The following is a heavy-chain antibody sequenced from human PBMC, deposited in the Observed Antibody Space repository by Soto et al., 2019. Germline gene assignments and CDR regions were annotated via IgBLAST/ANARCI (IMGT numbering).Heavy chain of an antibody. CDR1: GFTFSSYA. CDR2: ISYDGSNK. D-gene: IGHD5-18*01. J-gene: IGHJ6*02. Sequence: SLRLSCAASGFTFSSYAMHWVRQAPGKGLEWVAVISYDGSNKYYADSVKGRFTISRDNSKNTLYLQMNSLRAEDTAVYYCARVLRGYSYGPWYYYGIDVWGQGPTLTAS. V-gene: IGHV3-30-3*01. CDR3: ARVLRGYSYGPWYYYGIDV.